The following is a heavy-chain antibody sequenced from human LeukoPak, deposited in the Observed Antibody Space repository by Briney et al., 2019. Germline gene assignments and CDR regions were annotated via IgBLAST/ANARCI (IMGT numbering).Heavy chain of an antibody. J-gene: IGHJ4*02. D-gene: IGHD3-9*01. CDR3: ARGAYDILTGYFDY. CDR2: ISSDGGST. V-gene: IGHV3-64*02. Sequence: GGSLRLSCAVSGFTFSSYAMHWARQAPGKGLEYVSGISSDGGSTFYADSVKGRFTISRDSSKNTLYLQMGSLRAEDMAVYYCARGAYDILTGYFDYWGQGTLVTV. CDR1: GFTFSSYA.